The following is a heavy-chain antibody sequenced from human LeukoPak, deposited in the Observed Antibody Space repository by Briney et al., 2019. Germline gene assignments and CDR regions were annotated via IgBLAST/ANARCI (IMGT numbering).Heavy chain of an antibody. Sequence: GGSLRLSCAASGFAFNTYAMHWVRQAPGQGLEWVALIWHDGSHKFYSNSVRGQFTISRDNSKNTVYLQMNNLRPDDTAVYYCAREIFGPGSYPDFWGQGTLVTVSS. D-gene: IGHD3-10*01. CDR3: AREIFGPGSYPDF. CDR1: GFAFNTYA. J-gene: IGHJ4*02. CDR2: IWHDGSHK. V-gene: IGHV3-33*01.